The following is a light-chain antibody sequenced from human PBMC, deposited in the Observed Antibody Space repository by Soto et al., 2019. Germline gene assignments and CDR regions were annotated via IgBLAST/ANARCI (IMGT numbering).Light chain of an antibody. J-gene: IGKJ1*01. V-gene: IGKV1-27*01. CDR2: ATS. CDR1: QGISSF. Sequence: DIQLPQSPSSLSASVGDRVTLTCRASQGISSFFAWYQQKPGKVPRLLLYATSTLQSGVPSRFSGSGSGTDFTLTISSLQPEDVAAYYCQKYSRAPRTFGQGTRVEIK. CDR3: QKYSRAPRT.